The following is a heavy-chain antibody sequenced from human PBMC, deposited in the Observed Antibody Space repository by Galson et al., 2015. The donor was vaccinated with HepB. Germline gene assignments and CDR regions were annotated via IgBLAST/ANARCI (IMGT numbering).Heavy chain of an antibody. J-gene: IGHJ5*02. CDR3: SRDKIPSSAIGFWFPP. CDR2: ISTYNGDT. D-gene: IGHD2-2*02. V-gene: IGHV1-18*01. Sequence: SVKVSCKASGYTFRNYGITWVRQAPGQGLEWVGWISTYNGDTEYAQKFQGRVTMTTDTSTNTVYMELRSLTSDDTAVYYCSRDKIPSSAIGFWFPPWGQGTLVTVSP. CDR1: GYTFRNYG.